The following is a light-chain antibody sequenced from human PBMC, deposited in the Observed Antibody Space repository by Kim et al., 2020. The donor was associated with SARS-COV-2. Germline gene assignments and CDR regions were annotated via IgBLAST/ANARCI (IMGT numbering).Light chain of an antibody. J-gene: IGKJ2*01. Sequence: DIQMTQSPSILSASIGDRVTITCGASQSVSNSLVWYQQTPGKAPKLLIYKASNLQSGVPSRFSGSGSGTDFTLTISSLQPDDFATYYCQAHSGAPTFGPGTKLEI. CDR2: KAS. V-gene: IGKV1-5*03. CDR1: QSVSNS. CDR3: QAHSGAPT.